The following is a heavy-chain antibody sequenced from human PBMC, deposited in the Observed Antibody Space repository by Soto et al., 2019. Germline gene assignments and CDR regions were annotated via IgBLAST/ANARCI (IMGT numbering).Heavy chain of an antibody. CDR2: VIPILGQA. V-gene: IGHV1-69*01. CDR1: GGIFSSYA. CDR3: ARVGGIGAPPGTDY. J-gene: IGHJ4*02. D-gene: IGHD6-6*01. Sequence: QVQLVQSGAEVKKPGSSVKVSCKASGGIFSSYAISWLRQAPGQGLEWMGAVIPILGQACYAQDLQDRVSITADESTRTTYMELSSLRSEDTAVYFCARVGGIGAPPGTDYWGQGTLVTVSS.